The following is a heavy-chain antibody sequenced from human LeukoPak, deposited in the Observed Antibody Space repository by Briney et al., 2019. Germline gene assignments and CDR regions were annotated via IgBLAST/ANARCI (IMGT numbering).Heavy chain of an antibody. Sequence: PGGSLRLSCTASGFTFSSYWIHWVPQAPGKGLVWVSRISLDGRTTGHADSVKGRFTISRDNAKNTVYLQMNSLRAEDAAVYYCVRDRTTVTLFDYWGRGTQVTVSS. CDR1: GFTFSSYW. V-gene: IGHV3-74*01. D-gene: IGHD4-17*01. CDR3: VRDRTTVTLFDY. CDR2: ISLDGRTT. J-gene: IGHJ4*02.